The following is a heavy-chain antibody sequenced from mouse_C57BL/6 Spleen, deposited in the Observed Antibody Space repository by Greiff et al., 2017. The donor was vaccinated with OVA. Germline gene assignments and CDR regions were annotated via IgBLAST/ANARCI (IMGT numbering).Heavy chain of an antibody. CDR2: IYPGDGDT. J-gene: IGHJ4*01. CDR1: GYAFSSYW. CDR3: ARGGSSPDAMDY. V-gene: IGHV1-80*01. D-gene: IGHD1-1*01. Sequence: QVQLQQSGAELVKPGASVKISCKASGYAFSSYWMNWVKQRPGKGLEWIGQIYPGDGDTNYNGKFKGKATLTADKSSSTAYMQLSSLTSEDSAVYFCARGGSSPDAMDYWGQGTSVTVSS.